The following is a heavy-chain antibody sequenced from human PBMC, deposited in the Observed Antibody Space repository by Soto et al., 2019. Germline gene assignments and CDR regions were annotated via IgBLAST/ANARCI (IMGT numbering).Heavy chain of an antibody. V-gene: IGHV4-34*01. CDR3: ARGRQVVASALFRRAGDYSMDV. Sequence: PXETLSLTCSVYGWSLNGFHWTYIRQPPGKGLEWIGEITHSGSTNYNPSLKSRVTLSVDTSKNQFSVKLTPVTAADTAVYYCARGRQVVASALFRRAGDYSMDVWRQGTTVTVSS. CDR1: GWSLNGFH. J-gene: IGHJ6*02. CDR2: ITHSGST. D-gene: IGHD2-2*01.